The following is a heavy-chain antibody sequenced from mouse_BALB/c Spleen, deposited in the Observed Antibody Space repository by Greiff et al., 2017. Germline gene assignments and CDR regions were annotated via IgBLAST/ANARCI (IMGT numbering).Heavy chain of an antibody. D-gene: IGHD4-1*01. CDR2: INSNGGST. Sequence: EVQGVESGGGLVQPGGSLKLSCAASGFTFSSYGMSWVRQTPDKRLELVATINSNGGSTYYPDSVKGRFTISRDNAKNTLYLQMSSLKSEDTAMYYCARRGTGPFDYWGQGTTLTVSS. J-gene: IGHJ2*01. V-gene: IGHV5-6-3*01. CDR1: GFTFSSYG. CDR3: ARRGTGPFDY.